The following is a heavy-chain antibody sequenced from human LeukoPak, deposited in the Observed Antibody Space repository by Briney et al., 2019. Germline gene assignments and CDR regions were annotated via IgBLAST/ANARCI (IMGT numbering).Heavy chain of an antibody. D-gene: IGHD3-16*01. CDR2: IYPSGST. J-gene: IGHJ5*02. V-gene: IGHV4-4*07. CDR1: GGSISSYF. CDR3: ARGDYYDGGGRNWFDP. Sequence: SETLSLTCTVSGGSISSYFWNWIRQPAGKGLEWIGRIYPSGSTNYNPSLSSRVTMSVDTSKNQFSLKLSSVTAADTAVYYCARGDYYDGGGRNWFDPWGQGTLVTVSS.